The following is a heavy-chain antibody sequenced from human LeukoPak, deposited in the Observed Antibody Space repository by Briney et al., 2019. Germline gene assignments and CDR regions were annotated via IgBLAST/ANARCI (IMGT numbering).Heavy chain of an antibody. CDR2: IKQDGSEK. Sequence: QSGGSLRLSCAASGFTFSSYWMSWVRQAPGKGLEWVANIKQDGSEKYYVDSVKGRFTISRDNAKNSLYLQMNSLRAEDTAVYYCARDIISYDILTGSQNWFDPWGQGTLVTVSS. CDR3: ARDIISYDILTGSQNWFDP. D-gene: IGHD3-9*01. CDR1: GFTFSSYW. V-gene: IGHV3-7*01. J-gene: IGHJ5*02.